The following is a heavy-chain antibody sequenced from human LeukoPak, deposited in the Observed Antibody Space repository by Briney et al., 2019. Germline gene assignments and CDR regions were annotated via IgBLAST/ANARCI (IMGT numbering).Heavy chain of an antibody. Sequence: GESLKISCKGSGYSFTSYWIGWVRQMPRKGLEWMGIIYPGDSDTRYSPSFQGQVTISADKSISTAYLQWSSLKASDTATYYCARKNPTALRNNWFDPWGQGTLVTVSS. J-gene: IGHJ5*02. CDR2: IYPGDSDT. CDR3: ARKNPTALRNNWFDP. V-gene: IGHV5-51*01. CDR1: GYSFTSYW. D-gene: IGHD4-11*01.